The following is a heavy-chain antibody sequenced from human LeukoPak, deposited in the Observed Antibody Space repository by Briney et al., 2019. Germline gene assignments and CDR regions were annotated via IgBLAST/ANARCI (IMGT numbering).Heavy chain of an antibody. Sequence: SETLSLTCTVSGVSISSSSYFWGWIRQPPGKGLEWIGNIYYSGTTYYNPSLNSRVTISVDTSKNQFSLKLSSVTAADMSVYYCARLWTRDYYFDYWGQGTRVTVSS. CDR1: GVSISSSSYF. CDR3: ARLWTRDYYFDY. CDR2: IYYSGTT. D-gene: IGHD3-10*01. J-gene: IGHJ4*02. V-gene: IGHV4-39*01.